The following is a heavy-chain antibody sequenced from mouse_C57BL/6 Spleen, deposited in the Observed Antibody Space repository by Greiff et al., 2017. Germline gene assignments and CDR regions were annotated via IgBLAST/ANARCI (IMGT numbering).Heavy chain of an antibody. CDR3: ANGATTVVPGYFDV. J-gene: IGHJ1*03. V-gene: IGHV1-50*01. CDR2: IDPSDSCT. CDR1: GYTFTSYW. D-gene: IGHD1-1*01. Sequence: QVQLQQPGAELVKPGASVKLSCKASGYTFTSYWMQWVKQRPGQGLEWIGEIDPSDSCTNYNQKFKSKATLTVDTSSRTAYMQPSSLTSEDSAVYYGANGATTVVPGYFDVWGTGTTVTVSS.